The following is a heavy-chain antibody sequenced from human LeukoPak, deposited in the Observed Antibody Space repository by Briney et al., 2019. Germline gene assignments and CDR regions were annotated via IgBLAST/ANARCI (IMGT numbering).Heavy chain of an antibody. CDR1: GGSFSGYY. CDR2: SNHSGST. V-gene: IGHV4-34*01. Sequence: SETLSLTCAVYGGSFSGYYWSGIRQPPGKGLEWIGESNHSGSTNYNPSLKSRVTISVDTSKNQFSLKLSSVTAADTAVYYCARESYSSSWYGDYFDYWGQGTLVTVSS. J-gene: IGHJ4*02. CDR3: ARESYSSSWYGDYFDY. D-gene: IGHD6-13*01.